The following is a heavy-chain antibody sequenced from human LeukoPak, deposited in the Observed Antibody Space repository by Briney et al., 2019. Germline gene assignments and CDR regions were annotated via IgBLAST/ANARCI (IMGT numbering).Heavy chain of an antibody. CDR3: ARGGNEAYYYDSSGYLIDY. J-gene: IGHJ4*02. CDR2: INAGNGNT. CDR1: GYTFTSYA. Sequence: ASVKVSCKASGYTFTSYAMHWVRQAPGQRLEWMGWINAGNGNTKYSQKFQGRVTITRDTSASTAYMELSSLRSEDTAVYYCARGGNEAYYYDSSGYLIDYWGQGTLVTVSS. V-gene: IGHV1-3*01. D-gene: IGHD3-22*01.